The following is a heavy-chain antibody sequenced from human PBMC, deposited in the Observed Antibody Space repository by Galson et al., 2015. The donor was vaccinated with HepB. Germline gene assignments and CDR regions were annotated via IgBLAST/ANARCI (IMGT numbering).Heavy chain of an antibody. CDR1: GFTFDIYT. D-gene: IGHD3-22*01. CDR2: ISIDGINK. V-gene: IGHV3-30-3*01. CDR3: ARALRYGSSGYYYDV. Sequence: SLRLSCAASGFTFDIYTMQWIRQAPGKGLEWVTVISIDGINKYYADSVKGRFTVSRDNSQNTLYLQMNGLRPDDTATYYCARALRYGSSGYYYDVWGQGTLVAVSS. J-gene: IGHJ4*02.